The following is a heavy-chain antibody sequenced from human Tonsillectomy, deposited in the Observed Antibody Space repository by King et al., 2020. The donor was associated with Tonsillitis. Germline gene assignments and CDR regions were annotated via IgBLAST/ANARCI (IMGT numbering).Heavy chain of an antibody. V-gene: IGHV1-2*02. CDR3: ASQFCTTTSCHVDY. D-gene: IGHD2-2*01. CDR2: INPKTGGT. J-gene: IGHJ4*02. Sequence: VQLVESGAEVRKPGASVKVSCTVSGYTFIDYYIHWVRQAPGQGLEWMGWINPKTGGTNSAQRSQGRVTLTRDSSISTAYMQLTSLRSDDTALYYCASQFCTTTSCHVDYWGQGTLVTVSS. CDR1: GYTFIDYY.